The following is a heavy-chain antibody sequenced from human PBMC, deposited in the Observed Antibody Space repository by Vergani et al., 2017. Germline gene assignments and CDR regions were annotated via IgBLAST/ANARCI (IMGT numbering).Heavy chain of an antibody. J-gene: IGHJ5*02. Sequence: VQLVESGGGLVQPGGSLRLSCAASGFTVSSNYMSWVRQAPGKGLEWVSVIYSGGSTYYADSVKGRFTISRHNSKNTLYLQMNSLRAEDTAVYYCARVVSDYGDFNWFDPWGQGTLVTVSS. CDR2: IYSGGST. CDR3: ARVVSDYGDFNWFDP. V-gene: IGHV3-53*04. D-gene: IGHD4-17*01. CDR1: GFTVSSNY.